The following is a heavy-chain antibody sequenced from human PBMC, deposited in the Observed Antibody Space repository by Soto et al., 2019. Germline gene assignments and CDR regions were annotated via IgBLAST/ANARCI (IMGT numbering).Heavy chain of an antibody. Sequence: SGPTLVNPTQTLTLTCTFSGFSLRDSTVSVGWVRQPPGRALEWLALIYWDDDTRFTPSLQNRLTVTKDTTKNQVVLTMTNVDPEDTGTYFCVHRGDYHDRSGFYPPHFEYWGTGTLVTVSS. CDR3: VHRGDYHDRSGFYPPHFEY. J-gene: IGHJ4*02. CDR2: IYWDDDT. D-gene: IGHD3-22*01. V-gene: IGHV2-5*02. CDR1: GFSLRDSTVS.